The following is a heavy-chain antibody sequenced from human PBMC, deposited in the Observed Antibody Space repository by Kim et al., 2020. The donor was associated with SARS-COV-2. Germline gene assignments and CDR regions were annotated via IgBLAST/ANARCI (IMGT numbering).Heavy chain of an antibody. CDR2: INHSGST. Sequence: SETLSLTCAVYGGSFSGYYWSWIRQPPGKGLEWIGEINHSGSTNYNPSLKSRVTISVDTSKNQFSLKLSSVTAADTAVYYCASRRTVTQHDYYFDYWGQGTLVTVSS. V-gene: IGHV4-34*01. CDR3: ASRRTVTQHDYYFDY. D-gene: IGHD4-17*01. J-gene: IGHJ4*02. CDR1: GGSFSGYY.